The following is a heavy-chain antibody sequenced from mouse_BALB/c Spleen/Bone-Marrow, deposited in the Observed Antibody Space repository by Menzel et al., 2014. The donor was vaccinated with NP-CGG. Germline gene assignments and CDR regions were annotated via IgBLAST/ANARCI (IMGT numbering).Heavy chain of an antibody. CDR1: GYAFTNYL. Sequence: VQLHQSGAELVRPGTSVKLSCKASGYAFTNYLIEWVKQRPGQGLEWIGVINPGSGGTNYNEKFKGKATLTADKSSSTAYMQLSSLTSDDSAVYFCARWDYAMDYWGQGTSVTVSS. CDR2: INPGSGGT. CDR3: ARWDYAMDY. J-gene: IGHJ4*01. V-gene: IGHV1-54*01.